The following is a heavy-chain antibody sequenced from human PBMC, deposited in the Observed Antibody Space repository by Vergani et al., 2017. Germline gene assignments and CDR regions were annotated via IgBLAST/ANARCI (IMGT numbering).Heavy chain of an antibody. D-gene: IGHD3-10*01. CDR3: ARVRNYYGSGSLRAFDI. V-gene: IGHV4-34*01. CDR1: GGSFSGYY. J-gene: IGHJ3*02. Sequence: QVQLQQWGAGLLKPSETLSLTCAVYGGSFSGYYWSWIRQPPGKGLEWIGEINHSGSTNYNPSLKSRVTISGDTSKNQFSLKLTSVTAAGTAVYYCARVRNYYGSGSLRAFDIWGQGTMVTVSS. CDR2: INHSGST.